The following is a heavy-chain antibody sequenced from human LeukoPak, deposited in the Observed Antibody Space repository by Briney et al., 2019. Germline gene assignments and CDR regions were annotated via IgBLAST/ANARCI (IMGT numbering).Heavy chain of an antibody. Sequence: ASVKVSCKASGYTFTSYAMNWVRQAPGQGLEWMGWINTNTGNPTYAQGFTGRFVFSLDTSVSTAYLQISSLKAEDTAVYYCARADTYYDFWSGYSAYGFFDYWGQGTLSPSPQ. D-gene: IGHD3-3*01. CDR3: ARADTYYDFWSGYSAYGFFDY. V-gene: IGHV7-4-1*02. CDR2: INTNTGNP. CDR1: GYTFTSYA. J-gene: IGHJ4*02.